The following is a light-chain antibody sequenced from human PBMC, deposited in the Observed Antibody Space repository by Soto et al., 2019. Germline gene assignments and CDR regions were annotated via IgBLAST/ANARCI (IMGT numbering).Light chain of an antibody. CDR3: QQRSHWPPT. Sequence: DTVLIQSPATLSLSPGERATLSCRASHTVSNFLAWYQHKGGQAPSLLIYDISKRATGIPARFSGSGSGTYFTLTISSLEPDDFAVYYCQQRSHWPPTFGGGTNVEI. V-gene: IGKV3-11*01. CDR2: DIS. J-gene: IGKJ4*01. CDR1: HTVSNF.